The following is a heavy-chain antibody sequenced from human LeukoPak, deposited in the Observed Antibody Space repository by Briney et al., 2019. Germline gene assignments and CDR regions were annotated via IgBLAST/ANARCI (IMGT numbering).Heavy chain of an antibody. Sequence: GGSLRLSCAASGFTFSSYSMNWVRQAPGKGLEWVSSISSSSSYIYYADSVKGRFTISRDNAKNSLYLQMNSLRAEDTAVYYCARGGVYIVVVPAAEGVFDYWGQGTLVTVSS. CDR2: ISSSSSYI. D-gene: IGHD2-2*01. J-gene: IGHJ4*02. CDR1: GFTFSSYS. V-gene: IGHV3-21*01. CDR3: ARGGVYIVVVPAAEGVFDY.